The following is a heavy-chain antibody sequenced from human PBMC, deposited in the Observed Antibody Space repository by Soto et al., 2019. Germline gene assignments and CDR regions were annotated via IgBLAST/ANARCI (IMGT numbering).Heavy chain of an antibody. Sequence: HPGGSLRLSCAASGFTFSSYSMNWVRQAPGKGLEWVSYISSSSSTIYYADSVEGRFTISRDNAKNSLYLQMNSLRAEDTAVYYCASIYGSGSYYQPDDAFDIWGQGTMVTVSS. CDR1: GFTFSSYS. V-gene: IGHV3-48*01. D-gene: IGHD3-10*01. CDR2: ISSSSSTI. J-gene: IGHJ3*02. CDR3: ASIYGSGSYYQPDDAFDI.